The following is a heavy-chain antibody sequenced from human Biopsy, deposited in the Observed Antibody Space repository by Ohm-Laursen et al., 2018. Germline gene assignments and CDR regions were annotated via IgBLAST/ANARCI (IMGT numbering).Heavy chain of an antibody. D-gene: IGHD3-3*01. V-gene: IGHV1-69*04. CDR1: GGTFNNYG. Sequence: ASVKVSCKASGGTFNNYGITWVRQAPGQGLEWVGRIISMVGAPKYAQKFQGRATITVDKSTSTAYLDLSSLKSEDTAVYYCATPFQYYDSWGGYPPFDHWGQGTLVTVSS. CDR3: ATPFQYYDSWGGYPPFDH. J-gene: IGHJ4*02. CDR2: IISMVGAP.